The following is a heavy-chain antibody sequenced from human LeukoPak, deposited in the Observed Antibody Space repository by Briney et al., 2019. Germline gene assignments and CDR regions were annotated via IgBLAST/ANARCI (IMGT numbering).Heavy chain of an antibody. CDR1: GYTFTSYA. CDR3: ARVIVGPVVIGAFDI. J-gene: IGHJ3*02. Sequence: SVKVSCKASGYTFTSYAISWVRQAPGQGLEWMGGIIPIFGTANYAQKFQGRVTITTDESTSTAYMELSSLRSEDTAVYYCARVIVGPVVIGAFDIWGQGTMVTVSS. CDR2: IIPIFGTA. D-gene: IGHD2-21*01. V-gene: IGHV1-69*05.